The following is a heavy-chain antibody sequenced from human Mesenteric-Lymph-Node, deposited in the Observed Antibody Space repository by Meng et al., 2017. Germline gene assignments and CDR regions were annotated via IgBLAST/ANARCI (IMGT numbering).Heavy chain of an antibody. D-gene: IGHD1-1*01. CDR1: GGSFSGYY. CDR2: INRSGST. J-gene: IGHJ4*02. Sequence: QVQLQQWGAGLLKPSETLSLTCAVYGGSFSGYYWSWIRQPPGKGLEWIGEINRSGSTNYNPSLKSRVTISVDTSKNQFSLKLSSVTAADTAVHYCATEERGYFDYWGQGTLVTVSS. CDR3: ATEERGYFDY. V-gene: IGHV4-34*01.